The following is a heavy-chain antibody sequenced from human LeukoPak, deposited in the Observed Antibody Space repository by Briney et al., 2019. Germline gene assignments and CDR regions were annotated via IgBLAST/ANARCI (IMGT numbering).Heavy chain of an antibody. D-gene: IGHD3-10*01. V-gene: IGHV3-30*04. Sequence: GGSLRLSCAASGFTFNSYAMHWVRQAPGKGLEWVAVISYDGSNKYYADSVKGRFTISRDNSKNTLYVQMNSLRGEDTAVYYCATGLLWFGELSSDYWGQGTLVTVSS. CDR2: ISYDGSNK. CDR1: GFTFNSYA. J-gene: IGHJ4*02. CDR3: ATGLLWFGELSSDY.